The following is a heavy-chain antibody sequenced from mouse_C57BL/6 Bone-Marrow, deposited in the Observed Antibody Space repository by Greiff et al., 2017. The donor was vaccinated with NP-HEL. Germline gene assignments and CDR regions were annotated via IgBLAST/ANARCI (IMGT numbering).Heavy chain of an antibody. CDR2: IWSGGST. V-gene: IGHV2-2*01. CDR1: GFSLTSYG. CDR3: ATRLRYYFDY. J-gene: IGHJ2*01. D-gene: IGHD3-2*02. Sequence: VKLMESGPGLVQPSQSLSITCTVSGFSLTSYGVHWVRQSPGKGLEWLGVIWSGGSTDYNAAFISRLSISKDNSKSQVFFKMNSLQADDTAIYYCATRLRYYFDYWGQGTTLTVSS.